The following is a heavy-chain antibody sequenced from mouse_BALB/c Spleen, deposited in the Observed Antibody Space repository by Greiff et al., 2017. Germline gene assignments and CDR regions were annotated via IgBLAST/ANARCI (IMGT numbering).Heavy chain of an antibody. CDR3: ARSDPRDFDY. CDR1: GYTFTSYW. Sequence: QVQLKESGAELAKPGASVKMSCKASGYTFTSYWMHWVKQRPGQGLEWIGYINPSTGYTEYNQKFKDKATLTADKSSSTAYMQLSSLTSEDSAVYYCARSDPRDFDYWGQGTTLTVSS. J-gene: IGHJ2*01. V-gene: IGHV1-7*01. CDR2: INPSTGYT.